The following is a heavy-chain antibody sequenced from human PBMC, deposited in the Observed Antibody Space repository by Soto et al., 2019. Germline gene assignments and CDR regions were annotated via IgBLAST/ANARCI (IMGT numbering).Heavy chain of an antibody. CDR1: GFSFIDYS. Sequence: ASVKVSCKASGFSFIDYSILWVRQAPGPSLEWLGWINAGNGNTKYSHKFQDRVTITSDTSATTTYMELRSLRSEDTAVFYCARSAKKTWLPDFWGQGTLVTVSS. V-gene: IGHV1-3*01. CDR3: ARSAKKTWLPDF. CDR2: INAGNGNT. D-gene: IGHD5-12*01. J-gene: IGHJ1*01.